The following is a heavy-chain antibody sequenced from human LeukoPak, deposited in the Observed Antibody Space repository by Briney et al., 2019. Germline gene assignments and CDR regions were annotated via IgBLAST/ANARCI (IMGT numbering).Heavy chain of an antibody. CDR3: ARRGYGSGSYEYYYYYYMDV. Sequence: GGSLRLSCAASGFTFDDYGMSWVRQAPGKGLEWVSGINWNGDSTGYADSVKGRFTISRDNAKNSLYLQMNSLRAEDTALYHCARRGYGSGSYEYYYYYYMDVWGKGTTVTVSS. CDR2: INWNGDST. J-gene: IGHJ6*03. D-gene: IGHD3-10*01. CDR1: GFTFDDYG. V-gene: IGHV3-20*01.